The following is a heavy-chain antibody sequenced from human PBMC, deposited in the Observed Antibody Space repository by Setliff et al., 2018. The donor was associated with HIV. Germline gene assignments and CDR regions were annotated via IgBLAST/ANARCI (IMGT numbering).Heavy chain of an antibody. D-gene: IGHD4-17*01. CDR2: IFYSGST. CDR3: ARDRYGDYAYFDY. J-gene: IGHJ4*02. Sequence: KPSETLSLTCTVSGGSISSYYWTWIRQPPGEGLEYVGHIFYSGSTNYNPSLKSRVTISVDTSKSQFSLKLSSVTAADTAVYYCARDRYGDYAYFDYWGQGTLVTVSS. CDR1: GGSISSYY. V-gene: IGHV4-59*12.